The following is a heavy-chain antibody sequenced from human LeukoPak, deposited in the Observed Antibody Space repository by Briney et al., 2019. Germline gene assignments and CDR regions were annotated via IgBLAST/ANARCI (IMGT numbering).Heavy chain of an antibody. D-gene: IGHD4-17*01. Sequence: PSETLSLTCTVSGGSISSSSYDWGWIRQPPGKGLEWIGSIYYSGSTYYNPSLKSRVTISVDTSKNQFSLKLSSVTAADAAVYYCATETTANVFDYWGQGTLVTVSS. CDR3: ATETTANVFDY. J-gene: IGHJ4*02. CDR1: GGSISSSSYD. CDR2: IYYSGST. V-gene: IGHV4-39*07.